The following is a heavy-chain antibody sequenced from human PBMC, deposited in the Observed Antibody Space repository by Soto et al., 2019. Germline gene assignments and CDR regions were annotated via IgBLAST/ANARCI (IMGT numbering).Heavy chain of an antibody. CDR3: ARRGSSIRGWFDP. V-gene: IGHV4-39*01. CDR1: GGSISSSRYY. CDR2: IYYSGST. Sequence: QLQLQESGPGLVKPSETLSLTCTVSGGSISSSRYYWGWIRQPPGKGLEWIGSIYYSGSTYYNPSLKSRVTISVDTSKNQFSLKLSSVTAADTAVYYCARRGSSIRGWFDPWGQGTLVTVSS. J-gene: IGHJ5*02. D-gene: IGHD6-13*01.